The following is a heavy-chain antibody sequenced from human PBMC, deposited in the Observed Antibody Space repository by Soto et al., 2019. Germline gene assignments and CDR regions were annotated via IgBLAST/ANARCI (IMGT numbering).Heavy chain of an antibody. Sequence: PGGSLRLSFAASGFTLTKASMSWVRQAPGKGLEWVGHIKSNADGGATDYAAPVKGRFTVSRDDSRNTLYLQLNSLKTEDTAVYYCTTAPFSFITLPGTSFLIGMDVWGQGTTVTVSS. J-gene: IGHJ6*02. CDR3: TTAPFSFITLPGTSFLIGMDV. V-gene: IGHV3-15*01. CDR1: GFTLTKAS. CDR2: IKSNADGGAT. D-gene: IGHD3-10*01.